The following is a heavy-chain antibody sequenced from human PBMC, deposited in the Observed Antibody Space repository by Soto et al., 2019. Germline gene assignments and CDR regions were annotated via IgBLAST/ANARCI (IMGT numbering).Heavy chain of an antibody. Sequence: GGSLRIFSAVSGLSCKGYWMRCAGEAPGKCLKWVASINREGGEEHNVASVKSRFTISRDNAQNSVSMQMKSLRVDDTAVYYCARDPGPRLAAIRGLGWLDPWGQGTLVTVSS. V-gene: IGHV3-7*03. J-gene: IGHJ5*02. CDR1: GLSCKGYW. D-gene: IGHD2-15*01. CDR2: INREGGEE. CDR3: ARDPGPRLAAIRGLGWLDP.